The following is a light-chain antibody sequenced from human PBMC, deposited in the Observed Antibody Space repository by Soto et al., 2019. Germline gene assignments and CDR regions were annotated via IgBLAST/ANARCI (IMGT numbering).Light chain of an antibody. J-gene: IGKJ4*02. V-gene: IGKV1-39*01. Sequence: DIQMTQSPSSLSASVGDRVTIACRASQTSSRYLNWYQQKPGKAPKLLIYGASNLQSGVPSRFSGGGSGTDFTLTITSRQLEDFATYYCQQSDSTPRTFGRGTKVEV. CDR3: QQSDSTPRT. CDR2: GAS. CDR1: QTSSRY.